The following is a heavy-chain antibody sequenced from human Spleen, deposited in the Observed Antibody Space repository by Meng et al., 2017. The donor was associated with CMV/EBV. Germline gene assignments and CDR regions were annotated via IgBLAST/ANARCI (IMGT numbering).Heavy chain of an antibody. CDR1: GFTFSGYA. CDR3: AKGKAYYDSSGYYYVDYGMDV. D-gene: IGHD3-22*01. CDR2: IRYDGSNK. V-gene: IGHV3-30*02. Sequence: GGSLRLSCAASGFTFSGYAMSWVRQAPGKGLEWVAFIRYDGSNKYYADSVKGRFTISRDNSKNTLYLQMNSLRAEDTAVYYCAKGKAYYDSSGYYYVDYGMDVWGQGTTVTVSS. J-gene: IGHJ6*02.